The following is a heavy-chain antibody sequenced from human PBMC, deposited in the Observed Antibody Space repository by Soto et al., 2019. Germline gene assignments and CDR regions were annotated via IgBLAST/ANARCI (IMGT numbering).Heavy chain of an antibody. J-gene: IGHJ6*02. D-gene: IGHD1-26*01. CDR2: ISAYNGNT. CDR1: GYTFTSYG. V-gene: IGHV1-18*01. Sequence: QVQLVQSGAEVKKPGASVKVSCKASGYTFTSYGISWVRQAPGQGLEWMGWISAYNGNTNYAQKLQGRVTMTTDTAXNTACRELRSLRSDDTAVYYGAGDPYSGSESDGMDVWGQGTTVTVSS. CDR3: AGDPYSGSESDGMDV.